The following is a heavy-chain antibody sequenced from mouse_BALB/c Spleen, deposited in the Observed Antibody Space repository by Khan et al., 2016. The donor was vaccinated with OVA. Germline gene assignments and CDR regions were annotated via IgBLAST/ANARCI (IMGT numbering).Heavy chain of an antibody. D-gene: IGHD1-1*01. CDR2: IWGDGST. CDR3: ARNHYGEGYWYFEV. V-gene: IGHV2-6-4*01. CDR1: GFSLSRYS. Sequence: QVQLKESGPGLVAPSQSLSITCTVSGFSLSRYSVHWVRQPPGKGLEWLGMIWGDGSTDYNSALKSRLSISTDNSKSPVFLNMNSLQTDDTAMYYLARNHYGEGYWYFEVWGAGTTVTVSS. J-gene: IGHJ1*01.